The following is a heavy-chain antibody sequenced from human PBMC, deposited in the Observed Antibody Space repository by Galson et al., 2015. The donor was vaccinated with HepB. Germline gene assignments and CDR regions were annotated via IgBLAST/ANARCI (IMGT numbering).Heavy chain of an antibody. V-gene: IGHV3-21*01. D-gene: IGHD6-19*01. CDR3: ARDPSIAVAGTIYYFDY. Sequence: SLRLSCAASGFTFSSYSMNWVRQAPGKGLEWVSSISSSSSYIYYADSVKGRFTISRDNAKNSLYLQMNSLRAEDTAVYYCARDPSIAVAGTIYYFDYWGQGTLVTVSS. CDR1: GFTFSSYS. J-gene: IGHJ4*02. CDR2: ISSSSSYI.